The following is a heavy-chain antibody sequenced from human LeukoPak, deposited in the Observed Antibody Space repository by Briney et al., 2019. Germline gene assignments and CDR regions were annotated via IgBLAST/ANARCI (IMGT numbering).Heavy chain of an antibody. CDR2: IYYIGST. Sequence: PSETLSLTCTVSGGSISNYYWSWIRQPPGKGLEWIGYIYYIGSTHYNPSLESRVTLSVEMSKNQFSLKLSSVTAADTAVYYCARLLASGLGGKNWYFDLWGRGTLVTVSS. J-gene: IGHJ2*01. V-gene: IGHV4-59*08. D-gene: IGHD2-15*01. CDR1: GGSISNYY. CDR3: ARLLASGLGGKNWYFDL.